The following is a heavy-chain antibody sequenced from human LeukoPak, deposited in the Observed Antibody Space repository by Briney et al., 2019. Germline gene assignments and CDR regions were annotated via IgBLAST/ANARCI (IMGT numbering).Heavy chain of an antibody. D-gene: IGHD6-6*01. CDR2: IYYSGST. CDR1: GDSISGYY. CDR3: ARQLAPDY. J-gene: IGHJ4*02. V-gene: IGHV4-59*01. Sequence: SETLSLTCTVSGDSISGYYWGWIRQPPGKGLEWIGSIYYSGSTDSNPSLKSRVTMSVDTSKNQFSLKLSSVTAADTAVYSCARQLAPDYWGQGTLVTVSS.